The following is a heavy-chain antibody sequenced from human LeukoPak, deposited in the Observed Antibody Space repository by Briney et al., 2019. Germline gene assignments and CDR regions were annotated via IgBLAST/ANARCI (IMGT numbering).Heavy chain of an antibody. CDR2: IQYDGSNK. J-gene: IGHJ6*03. V-gene: IGHV3-30*02. D-gene: IGHD2-15*01. CDR1: GFTFSSYD. CDR3: AKNGDRGAYCTGGTCYPYFYYYMDV. Sequence: GGSLRLSCAASGFTFSSYDMHWVRQAPGKGLEWVAFIQYDGSNKYYADSVKGRFTISRDNSKNTLYLQMNRLRAEVTAIYYCAKNGDRGAYCTGGTCYPYFYYYMDVWGKGTTVTI.